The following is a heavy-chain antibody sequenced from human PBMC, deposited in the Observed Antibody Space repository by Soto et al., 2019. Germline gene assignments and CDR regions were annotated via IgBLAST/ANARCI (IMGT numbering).Heavy chain of an antibody. Sequence: GESLKISCKGSGYSFTSYWIGWVRQMPGKGLEWMGIIYPGDSDTRYSPSFQGQVTISADKSISTAYLQWSSLKASDTAMYYCARQQYDFWSGYNYYYYYGMDVWGQGTTVTVS. V-gene: IGHV5-51*01. CDR1: GYSFTSYW. CDR3: ARQQYDFWSGYNYYYYYGMDV. CDR2: IYPGDSDT. D-gene: IGHD3-3*01. J-gene: IGHJ6*02.